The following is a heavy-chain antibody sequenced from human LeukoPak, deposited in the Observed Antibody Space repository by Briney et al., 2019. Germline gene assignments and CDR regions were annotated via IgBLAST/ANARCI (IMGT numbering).Heavy chain of an antibody. CDR2: IRYDGSNK. D-gene: IGHD2-2*01. Sequence: GGSLRLSCAASGFTFSSYGMHWVRQAPGMGLEWVAFIRYDGSNKYYADSVKGRFTISRDNSKNTLYLQMNSLRAEDTAVYYCAKGPHCSSTSCYSTNWFDPWGQGTLVTVSS. J-gene: IGHJ5*02. CDR1: GFTFSSYG. CDR3: AKGPHCSSTSCYSTNWFDP. V-gene: IGHV3-30*02.